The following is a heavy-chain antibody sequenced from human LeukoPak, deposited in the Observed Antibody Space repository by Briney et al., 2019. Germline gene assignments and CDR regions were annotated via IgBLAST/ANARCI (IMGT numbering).Heavy chain of an antibody. CDR3: ARDTTYGSGTYSFDY. CDR1: GFTFSSYS. V-gene: IGHV3-21*01. Sequence: GGSLRLSCAASGFTFSSYSMNWVRQAPGKGLEWVSSISTSSSYIYYADSVKGRFTISRDNAKNSLYLQMNSLRAEDTAVYHCARDTTYGSGTYSFDYWGQGTLVTVSS. CDR2: ISTSSSYI. J-gene: IGHJ4*02. D-gene: IGHD3-10*01.